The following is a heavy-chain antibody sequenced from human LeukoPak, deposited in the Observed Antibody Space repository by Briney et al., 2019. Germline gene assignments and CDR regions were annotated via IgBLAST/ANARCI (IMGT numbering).Heavy chain of an antibody. Sequence: GGSLRLSCATSGFTFSNAWMNWVRQAPGKGLEWVGRIRSNSDGGTIDYAAPVKGRFTLSRDDSKTTLYLQMNSLQTEDTAVYYCATDYYDSTWGQGTLVTVSS. J-gene: IGHJ5*02. V-gene: IGHV3-15*07. CDR2: IRSNSDGGTI. D-gene: IGHD3-22*01. CDR3: ATDYYDST. CDR1: GFTFSNAW.